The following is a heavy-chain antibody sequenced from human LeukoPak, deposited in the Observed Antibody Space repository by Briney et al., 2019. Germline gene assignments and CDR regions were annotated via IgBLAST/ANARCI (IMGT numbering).Heavy chain of an antibody. Sequence: GGSLRLSCAASGFTCSSYWMSWVRQAPGKGLEWVSSISGSGGMKYYADSVKGRRTISRDNSNNTLYLQMNNLRAEDTAFFYCVKGGDYYGSGRPDYWGQGTLVTVSS. J-gene: IGHJ4*02. CDR3: VKGGDYYGSGRPDY. CDR2: ISGSGGMK. D-gene: IGHD3-10*01. CDR1: GFTCSSYW. V-gene: IGHV3-23*01.